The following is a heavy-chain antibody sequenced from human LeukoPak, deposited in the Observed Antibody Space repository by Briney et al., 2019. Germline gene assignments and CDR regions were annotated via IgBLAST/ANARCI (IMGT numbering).Heavy chain of an antibody. J-gene: IGHJ3*02. CDR3: ARDRVVVTASPDAFDI. CDR1: GFSFSNYG. V-gene: IGHV3-30*03. Sequence: GRSLRLSCAASGFSFSNYGMHWVRQAPGKGLEWVAVISYDGSNKYYADSVKGRFTISRDNSKNTLYLQMNSLRAEDTAVYYCARDRVVVTASPDAFDIWGQGTMVTVSS. CDR2: ISYDGSNK. D-gene: IGHD2-21*02.